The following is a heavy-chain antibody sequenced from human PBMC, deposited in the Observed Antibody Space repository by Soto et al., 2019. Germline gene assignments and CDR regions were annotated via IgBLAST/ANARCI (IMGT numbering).Heavy chain of an antibody. CDR2: IIPIFGTA. D-gene: IGHD1-7*01. CDR1: GGTFSSYA. CDR3: ARGITGTKAPEDYYGMDV. V-gene: IGHV1-69*13. J-gene: IGHJ6*02. Sequence: GASVKVSCKASGGTFSSYAISWVRQAPGQGLEWMGGIIPIFGTANYAQKFQGRVTITADESTSTAYMELSSLRSEDTAVYYCARGITGTKAPEDYYGMDVWGQGTTVTVSS.